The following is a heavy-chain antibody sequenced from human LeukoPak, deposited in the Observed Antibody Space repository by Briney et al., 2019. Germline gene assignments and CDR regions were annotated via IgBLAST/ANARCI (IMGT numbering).Heavy chain of an antibody. J-gene: IGHJ4*02. Sequence: GGSLRLSCAASGFTFSTYSMNWVRQASGKGLEWVGPIRTKTRNYAATYAESVKGRFTISRDDSKNTAYLQMNSLKMEDTAVYYCTRQNCTGGSCSYVDCWGQGTLVTVSS. CDR1: GFTFSTYS. D-gene: IGHD2-8*02. V-gene: IGHV3-73*01. CDR2: IRTKTRNYAA. CDR3: TRQNCTGGSCSYVDC.